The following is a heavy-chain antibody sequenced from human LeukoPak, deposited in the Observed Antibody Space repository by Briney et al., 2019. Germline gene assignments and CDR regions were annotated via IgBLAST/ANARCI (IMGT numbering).Heavy chain of an antibody. D-gene: IGHD1-26*01. J-gene: IGHJ4*02. Sequence: SWEPLSLTCTVSGDSLSSYYWSWIRQPAERGLEWLGHIYTSGSSNSYTSGSTDYNPSLKSRVTISLDRSKNQFSLKLSSVTAADTAVYYCAAFLSGTYWYFDYGGQGALVTVSS. CDR3: AAFLSGTYWYFDY. CDR1: GDSLSSYY. CDR2: IYTSGSSNSYTSGST. V-gene: IGHV4-4*07.